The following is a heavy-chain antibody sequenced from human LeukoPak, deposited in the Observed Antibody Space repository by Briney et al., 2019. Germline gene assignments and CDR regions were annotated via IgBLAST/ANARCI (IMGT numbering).Heavy chain of an antibody. D-gene: IGHD6-13*01. J-gene: IGHJ3*02. CDR3: AREGAAGTQHDAFDI. CDR2: INPNSGGT. V-gene: IGHV1-2*02. CDR1: GYTFTGYY. Sequence: ASVKVSCKASGYTFTGYYMHWVRQAPGQGLEWMGWINPNSGGTNYAQKFQGRVTMTRDTSISTAYMELSRLRSDDTAVYYRAREGAAGTQHDAFDIWGQGTMVTVSS.